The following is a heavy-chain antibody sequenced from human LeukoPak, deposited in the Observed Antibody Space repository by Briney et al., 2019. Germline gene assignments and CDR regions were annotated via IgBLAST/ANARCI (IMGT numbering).Heavy chain of an antibody. V-gene: IGHV4-59*01. CDR2: IYYSGST. CDR3: ARGRYYYDSSGYYGY. D-gene: IGHD3-22*01. CDR1: GGSISSYY. J-gene: IGHJ4*02. Sequence: SETLSLTCTVSGGSISSYYWSWIRQPPGKGLEWIGYIYYSGSTNYNPSLKSRVTISVDTSKNQFSLKLSSVTAADTAVYYCARGRYYYDSSGYYGYWGQGTLVTVSS.